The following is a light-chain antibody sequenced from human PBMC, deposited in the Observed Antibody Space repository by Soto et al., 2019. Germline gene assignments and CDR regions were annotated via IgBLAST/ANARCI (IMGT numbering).Light chain of an antibody. V-gene: IGKV3-11*01. CDR1: QSVSSY. Sequence: EIVLTQSPATLYLSPGERATLSCRASQSVSSYLAWYQQKPGHAPRLLLYDASNRATGIPARFSGSGSGTDFTLNISSLEHEDCAVYYGQQRSNWPTINFGQGTRLAIK. CDR2: DAS. J-gene: IGKJ5*01. CDR3: QQRSNWPTIN.